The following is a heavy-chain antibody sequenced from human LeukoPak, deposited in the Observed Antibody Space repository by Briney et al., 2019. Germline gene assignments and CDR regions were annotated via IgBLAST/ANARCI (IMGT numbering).Heavy chain of an antibody. V-gene: IGHV3-30*02. CDR3: AKDRYSYAFEYSDS. CDR2: IWYDGSNK. CDR1: GFTFSSYG. J-gene: IGHJ4*02. D-gene: IGHD5-18*01. Sequence: GGSLRLSCAASGFTFSSYGMHWVRQAPGKGLEWVAVIWYDGSNKYYADSVKGRFTISRDNSKNTLSLQVSSLRTEDTAVYYCAKDRYSYAFEYSDSWGQGTLVTVSS.